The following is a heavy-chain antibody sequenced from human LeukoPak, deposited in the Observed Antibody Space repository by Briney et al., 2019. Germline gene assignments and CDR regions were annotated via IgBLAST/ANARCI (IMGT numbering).Heavy chain of an antibody. CDR1: GFTFSSYS. CDR2: ISSSSSYI. V-gene: IGHV3-21*01. Sequence: PGGSLGLSCAASGFTFSSYSMNWVRQAPGKGLEWVSSISSSSSYIYYADSVKGRFTISRDNAKNSLYLQMNSLRAEDTAVYYCARDRSTSAIAYWGQGTLVTVSS. CDR3: ARDRSTSAIAY. D-gene: IGHD6-13*01. J-gene: IGHJ4*02.